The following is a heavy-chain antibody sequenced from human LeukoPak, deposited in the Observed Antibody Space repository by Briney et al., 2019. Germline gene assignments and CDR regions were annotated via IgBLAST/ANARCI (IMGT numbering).Heavy chain of an antibody. D-gene: IGHD3-9*01. CDR1: GYTFTSYY. CDR3: ARSNYDILTGYDIDY. V-gene: IGHV1-2*02. J-gene: IGHJ4*02. Sequence: ASVKVSCKASGYTFTSYYMHWVRQAPGQGLEWMGCINPNSGVTNSAQKFQGRVTMTRDTSISTAYMELSRLRSDDTAMYYCARSNYDILTGYDIDYWGQGTLVTVSS. CDR2: INPNSGVT.